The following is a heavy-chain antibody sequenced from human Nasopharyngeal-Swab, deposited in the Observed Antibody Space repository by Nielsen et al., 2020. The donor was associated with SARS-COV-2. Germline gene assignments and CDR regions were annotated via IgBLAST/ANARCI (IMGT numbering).Heavy chain of an antibody. CDR3: ARGGYSSGWVVY. J-gene: IGHJ4*02. CDR1: GYSISSGYY. V-gene: IGHV4-38-2*02. D-gene: IGHD6-19*01. Sequence: SETLSLTCTVSGYSISSGYYWGWIRQPPGKGLEWIGSIYHSGSTYYNPPLKTRVTISVDTSKNQFSLKLSSVTAADTAVYYCARGGYSSGWVVYWGQGTLVTVSS. CDR2: IYHSGST.